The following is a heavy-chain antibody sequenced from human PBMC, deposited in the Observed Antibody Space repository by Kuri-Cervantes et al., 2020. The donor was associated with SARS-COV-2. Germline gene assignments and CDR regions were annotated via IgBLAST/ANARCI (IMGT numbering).Heavy chain of an antibody. D-gene: IGHD3-10*01. Sequence: GESLKISCAAPGFTFSSYAMHWVRQAPGKGLEWVAVISYDGSNKYYADSVKGRFTISRDNSKNTLYLQMNSLRAEDTAVYYCAREATGGAFDIWGQGTMVTVSS. CDR3: AREATGGAFDI. CDR2: ISYDGSNK. V-gene: IGHV3-30-3*01. CDR1: GFTFSSYA. J-gene: IGHJ3*02.